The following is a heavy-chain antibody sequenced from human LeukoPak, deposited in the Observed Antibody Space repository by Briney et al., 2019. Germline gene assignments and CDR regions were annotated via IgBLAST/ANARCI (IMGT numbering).Heavy chain of an antibody. Sequence: GGSLRLSCAASGFTFDDYAMHWVRQAPGKGLEWVSGISWNSGSIGYADSVKGRFTISRENAKNSLYLQMNSLRAGDTAVYYCARALLRNDAFDIWGQGTMVTVSS. V-gene: IGHV3-9*01. CDR1: GFTFDDYA. J-gene: IGHJ3*02. CDR3: ARALLRNDAFDI. D-gene: IGHD3-22*01. CDR2: ISWNSGSI.